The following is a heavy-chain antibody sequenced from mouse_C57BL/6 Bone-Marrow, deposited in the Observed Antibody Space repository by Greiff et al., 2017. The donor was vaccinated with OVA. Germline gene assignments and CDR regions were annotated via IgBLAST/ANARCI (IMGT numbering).Heavy chain of an antibody. Sequence: EVQRVESGPGLVKPSQSLSLTCSVTGYSITSGYYWNWIRQFPGNKLEWMGYISYDGSNNYNPSLKNRISITRDTSKNQFFLKLNSVTTEDTATYYCARRGYYGSSYDYWGQGTTLTVSS. CDR2: ISYDGSN. J-gene: IGHJ2*01. D-gene: IGHD1-1*01. V-gene: IGHV3-6*01. CDR1: GYSITSGYY. CDR3: ARRGYYGSSYDY.